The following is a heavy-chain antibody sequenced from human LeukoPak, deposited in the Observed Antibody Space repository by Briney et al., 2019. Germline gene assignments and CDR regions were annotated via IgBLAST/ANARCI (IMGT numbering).Heavy chain of an antibody. CDR1: GFTFSSFG. CDR2: TSSDGGNK. J-gene: IGHJ4*02. CDR3: AKDSYSSTWYVIHF. V-gene: IGHV3-30*18. D-gene: IGHD6-13*01. Sequence: GGSLRLSCAASGFTFSSFGMHWVRQAPGKGLEWVAVTSSDGGNKYYRDSVKGRFTISRDNSKNTLYLQMNSLRAEDTAVYYCAKDSYSSTWYVIHFWGQGTLVTVSS.